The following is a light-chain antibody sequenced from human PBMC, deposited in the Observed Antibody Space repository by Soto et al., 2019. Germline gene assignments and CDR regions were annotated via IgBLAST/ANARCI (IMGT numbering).Light chain of an antibody. CDR3: AAWDDSLNGVV. CDR1: SSNIGSHT. CDR2: NTY. J-gene: IGLJ2*01. V-gene: IGLV1-44*01. Sequence: QSVLTQPPSASGTPGQRVTISCSGSSSNIGSHTVNWYQQLPGTAPRLLIYNTYYRPSGVPDRFSGSKSGTSASLAISGLQSEDEADYSCAAWDDSLNGVVFGGGTKLTVL.